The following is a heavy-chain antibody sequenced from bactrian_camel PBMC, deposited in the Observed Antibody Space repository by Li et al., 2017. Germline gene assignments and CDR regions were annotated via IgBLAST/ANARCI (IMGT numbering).Heavy chain of an antibody. CDR1: EYSSRPNC. J-gene: IGHJ4*01. V-gene: IGHV3S53*01. CDR3: ATASTAWVPAR. Sequence: HVQLVESGGGSVQAGGSLRLSCAVSEYSSRPNCMAWFRQAPGKEREAVAVVDSDGEITYADSVKGRFTVSQDSAKNTLLMQMNSLASEDTALYFCATASTAWVPARWGQGTQVTVS. CDR2: VDSDGEI. D-gene: IGHD5*01.